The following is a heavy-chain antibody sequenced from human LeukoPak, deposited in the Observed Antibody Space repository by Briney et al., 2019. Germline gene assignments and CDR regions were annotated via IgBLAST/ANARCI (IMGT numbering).Heavy chain of an antibody. Sequence: GGSLRLSCAASGFTFSSYSMNWVRQAPGKGLEWVSSISSSSSYIYYADSVKGRFTISRDNAKNSLYLQMNSLRAEDTAVYYCARVPVSHAGENYFDYWGQGTLVTVSS. CDR1: GFTFSSYS. V-gene: IGHV3-21*01. CDR3: ARVPVSHAGENYFDY. CDR2: ISSSSSYI. D-gene: IGHD3-16*01. J-gene: IGHJ4*02.